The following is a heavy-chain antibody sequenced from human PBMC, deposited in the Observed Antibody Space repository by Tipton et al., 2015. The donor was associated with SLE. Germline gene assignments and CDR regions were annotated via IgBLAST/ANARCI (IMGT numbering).Heavy chain of an antibody. J-gene: IGHJ4*02. Sequence: LRRSCTVSGGSLSSYYWSWIRQSPEKGLEWIGYLSYSGSTNYNPSLESRVTISVDTSKNQFSLKLSSVTAADTAVYYCATQGYYDSSFDYWGQGTLVTVSS. CDR3: ATQGYYDSSFDY. V-gene: IGHV4-59*08. CDR2: LSYSGST. D-gene: IGHD3-16*01. CDR1: GGSLSSYY.